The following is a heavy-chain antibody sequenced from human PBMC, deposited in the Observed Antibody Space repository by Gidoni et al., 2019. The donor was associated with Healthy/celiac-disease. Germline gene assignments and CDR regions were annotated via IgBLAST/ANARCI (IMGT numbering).Heavy chain of an antibody. Sequence: QAQLVESGGGLVKPGVSPRPPCAASGFTLCAYYMSWIRQAPGKGLEWVSYISSSGSTVYYADSVKGRFTISRDNAKNSLYLQMNSLRAEDTAVYYCATSIVGARMDDAFDIWGQGTMVTVSS. D-gene: IGHD1-26*01. V-gene: IGHV3-11*01. CDR2: ISSSGSTV. CDR1: GFTLCAYY. J-gene: IGHJ3*02. CDR3: ATSIVGARMDDAFDI.